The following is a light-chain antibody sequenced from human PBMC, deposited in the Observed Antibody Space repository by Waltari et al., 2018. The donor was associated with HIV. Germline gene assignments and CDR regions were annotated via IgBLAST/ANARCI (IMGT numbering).Light chain of an antibody. J-gene: IGLJ1*01. V-gene: IGLV2-23*02. CDR3: CSYAGSSTHV. Sequence: QSALTQPASVSGSPGQSITISCTGTSSDVGRYNLVSWYQQHPGKAPKLMIYEVSKRPSGVSNRFSGSNSGNTASLTISGLQAEDEADYYCCSYAGSSTHVFGSGTKVTVL. CDR2: EVS. CDR1: SSDVGRYNL.